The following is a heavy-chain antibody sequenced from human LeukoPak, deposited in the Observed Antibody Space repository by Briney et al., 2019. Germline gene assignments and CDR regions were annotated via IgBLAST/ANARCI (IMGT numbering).Heavy chain of an antibody. V-gene: IGHV1-69*04. CDR2: IIPILGIA. Sequence: ASVKVSCKASGGTFSSYAISWVRQAPGQGLEWMGRIIPILGIANYAQKFQGRVTMTTDTSTSTAYMELRSLRSDDTAVYYCARRRAAAGTYFDYWGQGTLVTVSS. J-gene: IGHJ4*02. D-gene: IGHD6-13*01. CDR1: GGTFSSYA. CDR3: ARRRAAAGTYFDY.